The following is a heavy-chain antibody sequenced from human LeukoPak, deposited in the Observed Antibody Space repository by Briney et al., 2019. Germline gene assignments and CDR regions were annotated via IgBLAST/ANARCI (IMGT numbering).Heavy chain of an antibody. Sequence: SVKVSCKASGGTFSSYAISWVRQAPGQWLELMGGIIPIFGTANYAQKFQGRVTITADESTSTAYMELSSLRSEDTAVYYCASGSSGYDFDYWGQGTLVTVSS. CDR2: IIPIFGTA. CDR3: ASGSSGYDFDY. J-gene: IGHJ4*02. CDR1: GGTFSSYA. V-gene: IGHV1-69*13. D-gene: IGHD3-22*01.